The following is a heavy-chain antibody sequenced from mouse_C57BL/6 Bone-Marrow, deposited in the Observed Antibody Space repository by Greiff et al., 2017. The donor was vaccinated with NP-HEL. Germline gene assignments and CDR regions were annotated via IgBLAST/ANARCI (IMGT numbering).Heavy chain of an antibody. CDR1: GFTFSSYA. CDR2: ISSGGDYI. Sequence: EVKVEESGEGLVKPGGSLKLSCAASGFTFSSYAMSWVRQTPEKRLEWVAYISSGGDYIYYADTVKGRFTISRDNARNTLYLQMSSLKSEDTAMYYCTRENDGYFFDYWGQGTTLTVSS. V-gene: IGHV5-9-1*02. J-gene: IGHJ2*01. D-gene: IGHD2-3*01. CDR3: TRENDGYFFDY.